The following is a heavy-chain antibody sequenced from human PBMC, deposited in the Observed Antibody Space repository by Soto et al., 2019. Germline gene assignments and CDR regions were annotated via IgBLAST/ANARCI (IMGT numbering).Heavy chain of an antibody. V-gene: IGHV3-30-3*01. CDR3: ARGYSYGPNWESDALDI. D-gene: IGHD5-18*01. CDR2: ISYHGSTE. J-gene: IGHJ3*02. CDR1: GFSFSIYA. Sequence: QVQLVESGGGVVQPGRTLRLSCAASGFSFSIYAMHWVRQAPGKGLEWVAVISYHGSTEYYGDSVKSRFTISRDNSKNPLYLQMYSLRPEDTAIYYCARGYSYGPNWESDALDIWGQGAMVTFSS.